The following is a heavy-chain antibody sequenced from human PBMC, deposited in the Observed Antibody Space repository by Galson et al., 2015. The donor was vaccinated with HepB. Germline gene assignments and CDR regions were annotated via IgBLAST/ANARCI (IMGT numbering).Heavy chain of an antibody. D-gene: IGHD6-6*01. J-gene: IGHJ4*02. CDR1: GGSISSGGYS. CDR2: IYHSGIT. CDR3: ARDRGIAARYFDY. V-gene: IGHV4-30-2*01. Sequence: TLSLTCAVSGGSISSGGYSWSWIRQPPGTALEWIGYIYHSGITYHNPSLKGRVTMSVAKSKNQFSLTLTSVTAADTAVYYCARDRGIAARYFDYWGQGILVTVSS.